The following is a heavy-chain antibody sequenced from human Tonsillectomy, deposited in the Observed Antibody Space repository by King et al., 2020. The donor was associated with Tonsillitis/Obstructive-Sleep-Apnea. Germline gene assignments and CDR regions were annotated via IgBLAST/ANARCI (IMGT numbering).Heavy chain of an antibody. CDR3: ARDPESYYGSEGAVMDV. J-gene: IGHJ6*03. CDR1: GFTFSSYG. Sequence: VQLVESGGGVVQPGRSLRLSCAASGFTFSSYGMHWVRQAPGKGLEWVAVIWYDGSNKYYADSVKGRFTISRDNSKNTLYLQMNSLRAEDTAVYYCARDPESYYGSEGAVMDVWGKGTTVTVSS. V-gene: IGHV3-33*01. D-gene: IGHD3-10*01. CDR2: IWYDGSNK.